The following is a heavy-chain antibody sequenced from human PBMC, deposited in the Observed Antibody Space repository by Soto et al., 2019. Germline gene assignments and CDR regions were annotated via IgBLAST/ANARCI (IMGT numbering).Heavy chain of an antibody. CDR2: IVPDFGAP. J-gene: IGHJ6*02. CDR3: ATPARDFYGPFYQHSGLDV. CDR1: GGPFRGYS. V-gene: IGHV1-69*01. Sequence: VQLVQSGPEVKKIGSSMRVSCKASGGPFRGYSVNWVRQAPGQGLEWIGGIVPDFGAPNYAQKFQGRVSITADEVTNTIYMELKGLRSDDTAVYYCATPARDFYGPFYQHSGLDVWGQGTRLTVSS. D-gene: IGHD3-16*01.